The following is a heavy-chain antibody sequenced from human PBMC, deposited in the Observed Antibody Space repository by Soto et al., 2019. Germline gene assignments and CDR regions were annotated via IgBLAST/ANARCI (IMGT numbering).Heavy chain of an antibody. Sequence: GESLKNSCKCSGYSFTSYWIVLVRQMPGKGLEWMGIIYPGDSDTRYSPSFQGQVTISADKSISTAYLQWSSLKASDTAMYYCARRGATRLYYYGMDVWGQGTTVTVSS. CDR2: IYPGDSDT. CDR3: ARRGATRLYYYGMDV. J-gene: IGHJ6*02. V-gene: IGHV5-51*01. CDR1: GYSFTSYW. D-gene: IGHD1-26*01.